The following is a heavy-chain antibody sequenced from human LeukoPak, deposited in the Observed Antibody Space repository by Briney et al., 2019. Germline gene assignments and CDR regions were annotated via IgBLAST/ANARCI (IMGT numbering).Heavy chain of an antibody. Sequence: GGSLRLSCAASGFSFSSYAMSWVRQAPGQGLEWVSAISGSGGSAYYADSVKGRFTISRDNSKNTLYLQMNSLRAEDTAVYYCAKDRGVTWVDYWGQGTLVTVSS. CDR2: ISGSGGSA. CDR3: AKDRGVTWVDY. CDR1: GFSFSSYA. D-gene: IGHD3-10*01. J-gene: IGHJ4*02. V-gene: IGHV3-23*01.